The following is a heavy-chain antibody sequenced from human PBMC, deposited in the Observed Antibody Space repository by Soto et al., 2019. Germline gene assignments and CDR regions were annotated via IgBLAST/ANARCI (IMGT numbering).Heavy chain of an antibody. CDR3: ARDSVEITFGGVIVTYFDY. Sequence: TLSLTCTVSGGSISSYYWSWIRQPPGKGLEWIGYIYYSGSTNYNPSLKSRVTISVDTSKNQFSLKLSSVTAADTAVYYCARDSVEITFGGVIVTYFDYWGQGTLVTVSS. J-gene: IGHJ4*02. D-gene: IGHD3-16*02. V-gene: IGHV4-59*01. CDR1: GGSISSYY. CDR2: IYYSGST.